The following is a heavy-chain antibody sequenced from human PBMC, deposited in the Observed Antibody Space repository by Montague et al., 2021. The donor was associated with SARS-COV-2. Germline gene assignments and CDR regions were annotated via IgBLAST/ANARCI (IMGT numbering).Heavy chain of an antibody. CDR1: GDSMSSGRYY. CDR2: IYYNGRT. J-gene: IGHJ4*02. D-gene: IGHD1-26*01. V-gene: IGHV4-61*01. CDR3: ARGTEVGAFDY. Sequence: SETLSLTCTVSGDSMSSGRYYWTWIRQPPGKGLQWIAHIYYNGRTSYIPSLKSRLSVSLDKAKYQFSLELTSVTAADTARYFCARGTEVGAFDYWGQGALVSVS.